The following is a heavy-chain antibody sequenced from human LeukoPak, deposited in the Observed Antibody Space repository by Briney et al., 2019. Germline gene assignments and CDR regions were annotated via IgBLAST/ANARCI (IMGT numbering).Heavy chain of an antibody. CDR2: ITSSSSSYI. CDR3: ARVLGLKGFDS. D-gene: IGHD7-27*01. Sequence: GGSLRLSCAASGFTLSSYTMNWVRQAPGKGLEWVSSITSSSSSYIYYADSVKGRFTISRDNAKNSLYLQMNSLRAEDTAVYYCARVLGLKGFDSWGQGTLVTVSS. CDR1: GFTLSSYT. V-gene: IGHV3-21*01. J-gene: IGHJ5*01.